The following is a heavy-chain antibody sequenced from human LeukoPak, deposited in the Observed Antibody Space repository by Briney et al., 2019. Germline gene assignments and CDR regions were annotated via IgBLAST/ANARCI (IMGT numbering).Heavy chain of an antibody. CDR2: INPNSGGT. V-gene: IGHV1-2*02. CDR3: ARDQKSGYSGYGYNDAFDI. Sequence: SSVKVSCKSSVYTFTGYYMHWVRQAPGQGLEWMGLINPNSGGTNYAQKFQGRVTMTRDTSISTAYMELSRLRSDDTAVYYCARDQKSGYSGYGYNDAFDIWGQGTMVTVSS. J-gene: IGHJ3*02. CDR1: VYTFTGYY. D-gene: IGHD5-12*01.